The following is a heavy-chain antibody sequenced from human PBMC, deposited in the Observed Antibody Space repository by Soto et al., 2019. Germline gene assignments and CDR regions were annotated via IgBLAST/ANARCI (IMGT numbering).Heavy chain of an antibody. Sequence: PSETLSLTCAVYGGSFSGYYWSWIRQPPGKGLEWIGEINHSGSTNYNPSLKSRVTISVDTSKNQFSLKLSSVTAADTAVYYCARLTRAVVPISLIYYYYYYMDVWGKGTTVTVSS. J-gene: IGHJ6*03. CDR3: ARLTRAVVPISLIYYYYYYMDV. CDR2: INHSGST. CDR1: GGSFSGYY. D-gene: IGHD2-2*01. V-gene: IGHV4-34*01.